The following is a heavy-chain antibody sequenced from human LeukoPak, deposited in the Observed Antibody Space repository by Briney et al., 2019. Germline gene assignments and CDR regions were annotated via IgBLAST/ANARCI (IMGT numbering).Heavy chain of an antibody. Sequence: SETLSLTCTVSGGSISSHYWSWIRQPPGKGLEWIGYIYHSGSTYYNPSLKSRVTISVDRSKNQFSLKLSSVTAADTAVYYCARDCSSTSCYPYGMDVWGQGTTVTVSS. D-gene: IGHD2-2*01. CDR3: ARDCSSTSCYPYGMDV. CDR1: GGSISSHY. V-gene: IGHV4-59*11. CDR2: IYHSGST. J-gene: IGHJ6*02.